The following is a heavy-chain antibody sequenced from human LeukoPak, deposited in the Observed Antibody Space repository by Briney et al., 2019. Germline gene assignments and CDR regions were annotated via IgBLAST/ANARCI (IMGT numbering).Heavy chain of an antibody. V-gene: IGHV4-38-2*01. CDR2: IYHSGST. CDR3: TRRGGSYYFDY. J-gene: IGHJ4*02. D-gene: IGHD1-26*01. CDR1: GYSISSGYY. Sequence: SETLSLTCAVSGYSISSGYYWGWIRQPPGKGLEWIGSIYHSGSTYYNPSLKSRITISVDTSQNQFSLKLSSVTAADTAVYYCTRRGGSYYFDYWGQGTLVTVSS.